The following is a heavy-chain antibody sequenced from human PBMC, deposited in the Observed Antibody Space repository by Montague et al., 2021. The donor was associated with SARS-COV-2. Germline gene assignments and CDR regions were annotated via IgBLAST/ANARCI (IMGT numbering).Heavy chain of an antibody. CDR1: GFTFSSYG. V-gene: IGHV3-33*01. Sequence: SLRLSCAASGFTFSSYGIHWVRQAPGKGLEWVAVIWYDGNSKYYADSVKGRFTISRDNSKNTLYLQMNSLRAEDTAAHYCAREYDSNGYYYYGMDVWGQGTTVTVSS. CDR2: IWYDGNSK. CDR3: AREYDSNGYYYYGMDV. J-gene: IGHJ6*02. D-gene: IGHD4-11*01.